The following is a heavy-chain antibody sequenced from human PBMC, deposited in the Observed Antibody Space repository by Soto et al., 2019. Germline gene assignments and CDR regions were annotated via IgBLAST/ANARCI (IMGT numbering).Heavy chain of an antibody. J-gene: IGHJ4*02. CDR2: INAGYGNT. V-gene: IGHV1-3*01. CDR3: ARDTGDGTFDF. D-gene: IGHD7-27*01. CDR1: GYTFSSYA. Sequence: VEVSCKASGYTFSSYARHWVRQATGQRLEWMGWINAGYGNTKSSQKFQDRVTISRDTSASTAYMELTSLRSEDTAVYYCARDTGDGTFDFWGQGTLVTGSS.